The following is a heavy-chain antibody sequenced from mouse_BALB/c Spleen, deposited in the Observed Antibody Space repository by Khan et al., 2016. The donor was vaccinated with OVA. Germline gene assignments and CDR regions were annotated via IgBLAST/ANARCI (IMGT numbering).Heavy chain of an antibody. Sequence: EVQLQESRPGLVKPSQSLSLTCTVTGYSITSDYAWNWIRHFPGNKLEWMGYISYSGSTSYNPSLKSRISITRDTSKNQFFLQLSSVTTEDTATYYCARSRGYDYDAWFAFWGQGTLVTVSA. D-gene: IGHD2-4*01. CDR1: GYSITSDYA. CDR2: ISYSGST. V-gene: IGHV3-2*02. CDR3: ARSRGYDYDAWFAF. J-gene: IGHJ3*01.